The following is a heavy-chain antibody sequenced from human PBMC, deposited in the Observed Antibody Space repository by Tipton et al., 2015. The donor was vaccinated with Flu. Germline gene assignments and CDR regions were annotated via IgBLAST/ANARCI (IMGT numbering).Heavy chain of an antibody. CDR1: GDSISSYY. CDR2: IYHSGST. D-gene: IGHD2-15*01. J-gene: IGHJ5*02. V-gene: IGHV4-38-2*02. Sequence: TLSLTCTVSGDSISSYYWSWIRQPPGKGLEWIGSIYHSGSTYYNPSLKSRVTISVDTSKNQFSLKLSSVTAADTAVYYCARRYCSGGSCVTGWFDPWGQGTLVTVSS. CDR3: ARRYCSGGSCVTGWFDP.